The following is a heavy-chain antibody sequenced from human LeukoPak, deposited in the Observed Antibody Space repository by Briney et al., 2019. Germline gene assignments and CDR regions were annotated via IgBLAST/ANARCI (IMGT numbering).Heavy chain of an antibody. V-gene: IGHV3-23*01. CDR2: ISGGGETT. Sequence: GGSLRLSCAASGFTFNNYAMNWVRKAPGKGLEWASSISGGGETTYYADSAKGRFTISRDNSQNTLYLQMNSLRAEDTAVYYCARDYADYVGYFFFDYWGQGTLVTVSS. CDR3: ARDYADYVGYFFFDY. J-gene: IGHJ4*02. CDR1: GFTFNNYA. D-gene: IGHD4-17*01.